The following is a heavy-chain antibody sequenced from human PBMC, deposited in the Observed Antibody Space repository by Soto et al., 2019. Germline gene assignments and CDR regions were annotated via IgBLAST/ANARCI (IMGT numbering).Heavy chain of an antibody. J-gene: IGHJ6*02. CDR3: ARWADARGAYDFWSGYLHHYYGMDV. CDR1: GYTFTSYD. CDR2: MNPNSGNT. V-gene: IGHV1-8*01. D-gene: IGHD3-3*01. Sequence: ASVKVSCKASGYTFTSYDINWVRQATGQGLEWIGWMNPNSGNTGYAQKFQGRVTMTRNTSISTAYMELSSLRSEDTAVYYCARWADARGAYDFWSGYLHHYYGMDVWGQGTTVTVSS.